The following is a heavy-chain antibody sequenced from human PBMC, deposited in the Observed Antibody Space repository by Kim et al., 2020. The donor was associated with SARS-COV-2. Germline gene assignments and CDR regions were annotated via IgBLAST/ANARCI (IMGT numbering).Heavy chain of an antibody. CDR3: ARFQRMTIFGVVIPPDY. J-gene: IGHJ4*02. Sequence: SETLSLTCTVSGGSISSSSYYWGWIRQPPGKGLEWIGSIYYSGSTYYNPSLKSRVTISVDTSKNQFYLKLSSVTAADTAVYYCARFQRMTIFGVVIPPDYWGQGTLVTVSS. CDR1: GGSISSSSYY. D-gene: IGHD3-3*01. V-gene: IGHV4-39*01. CDR2: IYYSGST.